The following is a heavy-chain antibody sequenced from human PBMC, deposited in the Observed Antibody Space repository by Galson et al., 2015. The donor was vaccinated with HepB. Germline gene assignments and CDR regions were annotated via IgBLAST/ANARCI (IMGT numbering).Heavy chain of an antibody. V-gene: IGHV3-7*01. CDR1: GFTLSNYW. CDR2: IKQDGSEI. Sequence: SLRLSCAASGFTLSNYWMSWVRQAPGKGLEWVANIKQDGSEIYYVDSVKGRFTISRDNAKNSVYLQMNSLRAEDTAVYYCARPRIAAKYYFDHWGHGTLVAVSS. J-gene: IGHJ4*01. CDR3: ARPRIAAKYYFDH. D-gene: IGHD6-6*01.